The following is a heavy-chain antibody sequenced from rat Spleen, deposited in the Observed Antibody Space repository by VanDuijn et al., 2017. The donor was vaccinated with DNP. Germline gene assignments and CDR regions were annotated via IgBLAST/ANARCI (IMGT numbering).Heavy chain of an antibody. D-gene: IGHD1-12*02. CDR1: GFTFNNYW. J-gene: IGHJ4*01. CDR2: ISYDGSST. Sequence: EVQLVESGGDLVQPGRSLKLSCVVSGFTFNNYWMTWIRQAPKKGLEWVATISYDGSSTYYRDSVKGRFTISRDNAKSTLYLQMDSLRSEDTATYYCARQTYYDGSYPYTMDAWGQGTSVTVSS. CDR3: ARQTYYDGSYPYTMDA. V-gene: IGHV5-7*01.